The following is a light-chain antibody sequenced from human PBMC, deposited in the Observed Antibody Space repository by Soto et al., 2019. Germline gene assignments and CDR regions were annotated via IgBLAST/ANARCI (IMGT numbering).Light chain of an antibody. J-gene: IGKJ1*01. CDR3: MQATHWPWT. CDR1: QSLVXXNXXXF. CDR2: KVS. Sequence: DXVMTXXPLSLPVTLGQPASISCRSSQSLVXXNXXXFLIWFQQRPGQSPRRLIYKVSXRXXAXXXXXXXXXXXXXXXXEISRVEAEDVGVYYCMQATHWPWTFGQGTKVEIK. V-gene: IGKV2-30*01.